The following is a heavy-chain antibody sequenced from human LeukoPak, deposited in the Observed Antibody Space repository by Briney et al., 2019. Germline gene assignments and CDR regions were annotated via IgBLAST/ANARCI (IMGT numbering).Heavy chain of an antibody. CDR2: IYYSGST. Sequence: KASETLSLTCTVSGGSISSSSYYWGWIRQPPGKGLEWIGSIYYSGSTYYNPSLKSRVTISVDTSKNQFSLKLSSLAAADTAVYYCACRTAMVFDYWGQGTLVTVSS. CDR3: ACRTAMVFDY. V-gene: IGHV4-39*01. CDR1: GGSISSSSYY. J-gene: IGHJ4*02. D-gene: IGHD5-18*01.